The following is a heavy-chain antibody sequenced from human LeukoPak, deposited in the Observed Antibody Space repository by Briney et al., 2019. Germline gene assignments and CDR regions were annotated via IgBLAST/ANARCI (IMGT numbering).Heavy chain of an antibody. CDR3: ARDIGYYDSSGYFWYFDL. J-gene: IGHJ2*01. CDR1: GGSISSYY. CDR2: IYYSGST. Sequence: PSETLSLTCTVSGGSISSYYWSWIRQPPGKGLEWLGYIYYSGSTNYNPSLKSRVTISVDTSKNQFSLKLSSVTAADTAVYYSARDIGYYDSSGYFWYFDLWGRGTLVTVSS. D-gene: IGHD3-22*01. V-gene: IGHV4-59*01.